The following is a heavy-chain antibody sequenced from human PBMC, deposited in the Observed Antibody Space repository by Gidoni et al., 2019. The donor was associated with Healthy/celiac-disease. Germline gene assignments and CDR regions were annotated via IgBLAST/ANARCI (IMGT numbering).Heavy chain of an antibody. CDR1: GFTFRSYA. CDR2: ISGSGGTT. D-gene: IGHD2-21*01. V-gene: IGHV3-23*01. Sequence: EVQLFEYGGGLVQPGGSLRLSCAASGFTFRSYAMSWVRQAPGKGLEWVSAISGSGGTTYYADSVKGRFTISRDNSKNTLYLQMNSLRAEDTAVYYCAKAESRSVSPIDDYWGQGTLVTVSS. J-gene: IGHJ4*02. CDR3: AKAESRSVSPIDDY.